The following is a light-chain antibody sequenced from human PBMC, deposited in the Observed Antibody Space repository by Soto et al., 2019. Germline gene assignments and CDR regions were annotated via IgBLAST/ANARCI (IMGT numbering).Light chain of an antibody. CDR2: GAS. CDR1: QSVSSSY. J-gene: IGKJ5*01. V-gene: IGKV3-20*01. Sequence: EIVLTQSPGTLSLSPGERATLSCRASQSVSSSYLAWYQQKPDQAPRLLIYGASSRATGIPDRFSGSGSGKDFTLTISRLEPEDFAVYYCQQYGSSPPITFGQGTRLEIK. CDR3: QQYGSSPPIT.